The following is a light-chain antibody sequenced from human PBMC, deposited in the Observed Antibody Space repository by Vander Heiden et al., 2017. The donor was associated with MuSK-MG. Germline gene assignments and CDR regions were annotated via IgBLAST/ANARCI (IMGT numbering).Light chain of an antibody. J-gene: IGLJ2*01. V-gene: IGLV3-1*01. CDR2: QDT. Sequence: SYELTQPPSVSVSPGQTASITCSADKLGDKYACWYQQKPGQPPVLLIYQDTKRPSGIPERFSGSNSGNTATLTISGTQAMDEADYYCQAWDSSVVFGGGTKLTVL. CDR1: KLGDKY. CDR3: QAWDSSVV.